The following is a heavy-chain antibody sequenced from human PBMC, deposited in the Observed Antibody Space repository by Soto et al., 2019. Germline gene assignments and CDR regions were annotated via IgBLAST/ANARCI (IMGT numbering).Heavy chain of an antibody. CDR1: GGSISGSY. V-gene: IGHV4-4*07. Sequence: SETLYLTCAVSGGSISGSYWSWIRHTTRKGTEWIGLIYTGGNIDYSPSLKTRVPMPVHTPKNHLSLNLTSVTAADTAVYYCARGGASAESATFNYWGQGSPVTVS. CDR3: ARGGASAESATFNY. CDR2: IYTGGNI. J-gene: IGHJ4*02. D-gene: IGHD1-26*01.